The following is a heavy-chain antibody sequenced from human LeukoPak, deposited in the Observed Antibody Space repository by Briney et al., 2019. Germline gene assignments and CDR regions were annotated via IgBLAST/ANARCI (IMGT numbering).Heavy chain of an antibody. CDR3: ARGSGIQLWFNYYYYMDV. CDR2: MNPNSGNT. J-gene: IGHJ6*03. CDR1: GYTFTSYD. V-gene: IGHV1-8*01. D-gene: IGHD5-18*01. Sequence: ASVKVSCKASGYTFTSYDINWVRQATGQGLERMGWMNPNSGNTGYAQKFQGRVTMTRNTSISTAYMELSSLRSEDTAVYYCARGSGIQLWFNYYYYMDVWGKGTTVTVSS.